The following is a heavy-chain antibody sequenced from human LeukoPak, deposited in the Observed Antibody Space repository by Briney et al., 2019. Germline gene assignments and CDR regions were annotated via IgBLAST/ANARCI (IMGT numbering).Heavy chain of an antibody. V-gene: IGHV4-59*01. J-gene: IGHJ5*02. CDR3: ARGGSWFDP. CDR1: GGSISSYY. D-gene: IGHD3-10*01. Sequence: PSETLSLTCTVSGGSISSYYWSWIRQPPGKGLEWIGYIYYSGSTNYNPSPKSRVTISVDTSKNQFSLKLTSVTAADTAVYYCARGGSWFDPWGQGTLVTVSS. CDR2: IYYSGST.